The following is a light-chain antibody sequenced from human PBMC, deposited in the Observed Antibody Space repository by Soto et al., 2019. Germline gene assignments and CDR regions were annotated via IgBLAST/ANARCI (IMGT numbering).Light chain of an antibody. CDR2: AAS. CDR3: QQLNSYPLT. V-gene: IGKV1-9*01. J-gene: IGKJ4*01. Sequence: IQLTQSPSSLSASVGDRVTLTCRASQGISSYLAWYQLKPGKAPKLLIYAASTLQSGVPSRFSGSGSGTGFTLTISSLQPEDFATYFCQQLNSYPLTFGGGTKVDIK. CDR1: QGISSY.